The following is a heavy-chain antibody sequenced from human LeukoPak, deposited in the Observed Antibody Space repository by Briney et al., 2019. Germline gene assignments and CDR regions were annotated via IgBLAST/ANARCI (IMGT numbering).Heavy chain of an antibody. V-gene: IGHV3-48*04. CDR1: GFTFSSYA. Sequence: GGFLRLSCAASGFTFSSYAMNWVRQAPGKGLEWVSYISSSSSTIYYADSVKGRFTISRDNAKNSLYLQMNSLRAEDTAVYYCASLQNLGMDVWGQGTTVTVSS. CDR3: ASLQNLGMDV. D-gene: IGHD2/OR15-2a*01. CDR2: ISSSSSTI. J-gene: IGHJ6*02.